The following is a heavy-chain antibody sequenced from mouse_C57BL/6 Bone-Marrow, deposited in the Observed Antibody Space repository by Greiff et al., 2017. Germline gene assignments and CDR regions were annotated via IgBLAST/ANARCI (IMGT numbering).Heavy chain of an antibody. CDR1: GYAFSSYW. CDR3: ARNPLYYYGSSQYYFDY. J-gene: IGHJ2*01. CDR2: IYPGDGDT. D-gene: IGHD1-1*01. V-gene: IGHV1-80*01. Sequence: VQLQQSGAELVKPGASVKISCKASGYAFSSYWMNWVKQRPGKGLEWIGQIYPGDGDTNYNGKFKGKATLTADKSSSTAYMQLSSLTSEDSAVYFGARNPLYYYGSSQYYFDYWGQGTTLTVSS.